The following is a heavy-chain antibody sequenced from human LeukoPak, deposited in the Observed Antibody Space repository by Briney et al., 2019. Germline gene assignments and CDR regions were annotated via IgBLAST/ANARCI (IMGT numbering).Heavy chain of an antibody. J-gene: IGHJ3*02. V-gene: IGHV3-7*03. CDR1: GFTFSSYS. CDR3: AKSWNYYGSSGDDALDI. Sequence: GGSLRLSCAASGFTFSSYSMNWVRQAPGKGLEWVANIKQDGSEKYYVDSVKGRFTISRDNAKNSLYLQMNSLRVEDTAVYYCAKSWNYYGSSGDDALDIWGQGTMVTVSS. CDR2: IKQDGSEK. D-gene: IGHD3-22*01.